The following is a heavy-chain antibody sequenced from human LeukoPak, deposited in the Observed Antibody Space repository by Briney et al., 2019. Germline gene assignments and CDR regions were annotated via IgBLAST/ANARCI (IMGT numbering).Heavy chain of an antibody. CDR3: ASGYYDILTGYYGYYYMDV. J-gene: IGHJ6*03. CDR1: GYTFTGYY. D-gene: IGHD3-9*01. V-gene: IGHV1-2*02. CDR2: INPNSGGT. Sequence: VASVKVSCKASGYTFTGYYMHWVRQAPGQALEWMGWINPNSGGTNYAQKFQGRVTMTRDTSISTAYMELSRLRSDDTAVYYSASGYYDILTGYYGYYYMDVWGKGTTVTVSS.